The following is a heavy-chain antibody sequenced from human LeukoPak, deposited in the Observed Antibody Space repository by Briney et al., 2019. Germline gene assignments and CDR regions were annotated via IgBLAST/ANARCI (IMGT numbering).Heavy chain of an antibody. J-gene: IGHJ3*02. CDR1: GFTFSSFW. CDR3: ARGVYAFDI. V-gene: IGHV3-7*01. Sequence: GGSLRLSCAASGFTFSSFWMRWVRQAPGKGLELVANIKQDGSEKYYVDSVKGRFTISRDNPKNSVYLQMNSLRAEDTAVYYCARGVYAFDIWGQGTMVTVSS. CDR2: IKQDGSEK.